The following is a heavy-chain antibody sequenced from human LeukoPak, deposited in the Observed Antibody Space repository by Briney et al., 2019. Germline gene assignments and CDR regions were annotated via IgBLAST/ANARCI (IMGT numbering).Heavy chain of an antibody. V-gene: IGHV3-21*01. CDR3: AEAGRDIVVAPAPPNY. Sequence: PGGSLRLSCAASGFTFSSYSMNWVRQAPGKGLEWVSSISSSSSYIYYADSVKGRFTISRDNAKNSLYLQMNSLRAEDTAVYYCAEAGRDIVVAPAPPNYWGQGTLVTVSS. D-gene: IGHD2-2*01. J-gene: IGHJ4*02. CDR1: GFTFSSYS. CDR2: ISSSSSYI.